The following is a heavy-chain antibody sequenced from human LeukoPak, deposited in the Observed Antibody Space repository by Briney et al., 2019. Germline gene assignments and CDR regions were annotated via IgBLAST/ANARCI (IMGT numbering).Heavy chain of an antibody. CDR3: ARVGLWFGELHEN. Sequence: GGSLRLSCAASGFTVSSNYMRGLRQAPGKGLEGVSVIYSGGSTYYADSVKGRFTISRDNSKNTLYLQMNSLRAEDTAVYYCARVGLWFGELHENWGQGTLVTVSS. V-gene: IGHV3-66*01. CDR1: GFTVSSNY. D-gene: IGHD3-10*01. CDR2: IYSGGST. J-gene: IGHJ4*02.